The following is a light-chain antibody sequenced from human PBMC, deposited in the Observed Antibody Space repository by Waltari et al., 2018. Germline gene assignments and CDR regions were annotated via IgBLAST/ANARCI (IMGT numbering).Light chain of an antibody. CDR2: GVS. CDR3: YHYCNWPRT. V-gene: IGKV3-15*01. J-gene: IGKJ1*01. Sequence: EIVMTQSPATLSVSPGERVTLSCRASQRISTNVGWCQQKPGQAPRLLIYGVSTWASGIPARFSGSGSGTEFSLTISSLQSEDFAVYYCYHYCNWPRTFGQGTKVEIK. CDR1: QRISTN.